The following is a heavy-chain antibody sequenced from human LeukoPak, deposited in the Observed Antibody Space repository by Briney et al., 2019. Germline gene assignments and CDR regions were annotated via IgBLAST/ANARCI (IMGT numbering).Heavy chain of an antibody. J-gene: IGHJ4*02. D-gene: IGHD5-18*01. CDR3: AFRGISYGYYD. CDR2: ISYDGSNK. Sequence: PGRSLRLSCAASGFTFSSYGMHWVRQAPGKGLEWVAVISYDGSNKYYADSVKGRFTISRDNAKNSLYLQMNSLRAEDTAVYYCAFRGISYGYYDWGQGTLVTVSS. CDR1: GFTFSSYG. V-gene: IGHV3-30*03.